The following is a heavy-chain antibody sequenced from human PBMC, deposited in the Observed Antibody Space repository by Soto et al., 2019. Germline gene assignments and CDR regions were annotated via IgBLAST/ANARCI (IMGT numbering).Heavy chain of an antibody. Sequence: QVQLVESGGGVVQPGRSLRLSCAASGFIFSSYGMNWVRQAPGKGLEWVAVMSFDGSIKYYADSVKGRFTISRDKSKNTLYLQMISLRAEDTAVYYCATIAVPPAFDIWGQGTMVTVSS. D-gene: IGHD6-19*01. V-gene: IGHV3-30*03. CDR2: MSFDGSIK. CDR3: ATIAVPPAFDI. J-gene: IGHJ3*02. CDR1: GFIFSSYG.